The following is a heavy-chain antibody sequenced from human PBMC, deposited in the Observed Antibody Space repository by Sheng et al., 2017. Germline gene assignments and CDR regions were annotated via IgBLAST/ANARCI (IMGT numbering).Heavy chain of an antibody. CDR3: ARERDETYYDYIWGSYRLLGEGDY. J-gene: IGHJ4*02. Sequence: QVQLVESGGGLVKPGGSLRLSCAASGFTFSDYYMSWIRQAPGKGLEWVSYISSSGSTIYYADSVKGRFTISRDNAKNSLYLQMNSLRAEDTAVYYCARERDETYYDYIWGSYRLLGEGDYWGQGTLVTVSS. V-gene: IGHV3-11*04. D-gene: IGHD3-16*02. CDR2: ISSSGSTI. CDR1: GFTFSDYY.